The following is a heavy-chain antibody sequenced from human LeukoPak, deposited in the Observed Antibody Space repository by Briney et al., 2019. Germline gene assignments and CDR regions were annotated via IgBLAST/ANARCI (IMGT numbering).Heavy chain of an antibody. CDR3: ARGVDSGGYQHKGFAP. D-gene: IGHD3-22*01. CDR1: GFTFSSYS. CDR2: ISSSSSYI. J-gene: IGHJ5*02. V-gene: IGHV3-21*04. Sequence: GGSLRLSCAASGFTFSSYSMNWVRQAPGKGLEWVSSISSSSSYIYYADSVKGRFTISRDNAKNSLYLQMNSLRAEDTAVYYCARGVDSGGYQHKGFAPWGQGTLVTVSS.